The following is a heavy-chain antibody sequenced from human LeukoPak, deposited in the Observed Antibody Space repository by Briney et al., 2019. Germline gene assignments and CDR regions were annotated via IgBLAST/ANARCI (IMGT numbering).Heavy chain of an antibody. J-gene: IGHJ5*02. CDR2: IIPIFGIA. CDR3: ARGPITMIDVGADWFDP. V-gene: IGHV1-69*04. Sequence: ASVKVSCKASGGTFSSYAISWVRQAPGQGLEWMGRIIPIFGIANYAQKFQGRVTITADKSTSTAYMELSSLRSEDTAVYYCARGPITMIDVGADWFDPWGQGTLVTVFS. CDR1: GGTFSSYA. D-gene: IGHD3-22*01.